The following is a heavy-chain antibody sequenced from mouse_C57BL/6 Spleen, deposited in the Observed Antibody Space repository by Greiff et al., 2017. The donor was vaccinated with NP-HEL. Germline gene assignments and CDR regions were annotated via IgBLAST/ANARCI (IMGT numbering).Heavy chain of an antibody. Sequence: EVKLQESGPGMVKPSQSLSLTCTVTGYSITSGYDWHWIRHFPGNKLEWMGYISYSGSTNYNPSLKSRISITHDTSKNHFFLKLNSVTTEDTATYYGARGGLDWAGFDYWGQGTTLTVSS. CDR1: GYSITSGYD. V-gene: IGHV3-1*01. D-gene: IGHD3-3*01. J-gene: IGHJ2*01. CDR2: ISYSGST. CDR3: ARGGLDWAGFDY.